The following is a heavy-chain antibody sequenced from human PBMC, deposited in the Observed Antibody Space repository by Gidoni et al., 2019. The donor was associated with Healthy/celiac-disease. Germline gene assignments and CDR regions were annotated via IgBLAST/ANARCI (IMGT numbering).Heavy chain of an antibody. J-gene: IGHJ6*02. D-gene: IGHD5-12*01. V-gene: IGHV3-43*01. CDR3: AKATSPGRYSGYDYFPEYYYYYGMDV. CDR2: ISWDGGST. Sequence: EVQLVESGGVVVQPGGSLRLSCAASGFTFDDYTMHWVRQAPGKGLEWVSLISWDGGSTYYADSVKGRFTISRDNSKNSLYLQMNSLRTEDTALYYCAKATSPGRYSGYDYFPEYYYYYGMDVWGQGTTVTVSS. CDR1: GFTFDDYT.